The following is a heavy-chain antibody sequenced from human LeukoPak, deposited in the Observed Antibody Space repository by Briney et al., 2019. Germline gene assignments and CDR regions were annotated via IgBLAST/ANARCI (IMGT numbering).Heavy chain of an antibody. CDR3: ARVLSRQQLTYYFDY. Sequence: PGGSLRLSCAASGFTFSSYSMNWVRQAPGKGLEWVSYISSSSSTIFYADSVKGRFTISRDNAKNSLYLQMNSLRAEDTAVYYCARVLSRQQLTYYFDYWGQGTLVTVSS. CDR2: ISSSSSTI. V-gene: IGHV3-48*04. CDR1: GFTFSSYS. D-gene: IGHD6-13*01. J-gene: IGHJ4*02.